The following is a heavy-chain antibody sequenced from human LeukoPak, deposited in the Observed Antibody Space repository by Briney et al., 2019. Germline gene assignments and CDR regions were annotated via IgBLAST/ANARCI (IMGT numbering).Heavy chain of an antibody. V-gene: IGHV3-11*04. CDR3: ARGLATIPIDY. Sequence: GGPLRLSCAASGFTFSDYYMTWIRQAPGKGLEWVSYISSSGSTIYYTDSVKGRFTISRDNAKNSLYPQMNSLRADDTAVFYCARGLATIPIDYWGQGTLVTVSS. J-gene: IGHJ4*02. CDR2: ISSSGSTI. D-gene: IGHD5-24*01. CDR1: GFTFSDYY.